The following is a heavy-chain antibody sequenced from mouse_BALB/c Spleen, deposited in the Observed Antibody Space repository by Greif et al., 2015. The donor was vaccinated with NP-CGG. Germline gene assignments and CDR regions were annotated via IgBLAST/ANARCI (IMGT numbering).Heavy chain of an antibody. CDR1: GYTFTSYW. CDR2: INPSTGYT. J-gene: IGHJ2*01. CDR3: ARRDGSDGFDY. V-gene: IGHV1-7*01. Sequence: VQLQQSGAELAKPRASVKMSCKASGYTFTSYWMHWVKQRPGQGLEWIGHINPSTGYTEYNQKFKDKATLTADKSSSTAYMQLSSLTSEDSAVYYCARRDGSDGFDYWGQDTTLTVSS. D-gene: IGHD2-2*01.